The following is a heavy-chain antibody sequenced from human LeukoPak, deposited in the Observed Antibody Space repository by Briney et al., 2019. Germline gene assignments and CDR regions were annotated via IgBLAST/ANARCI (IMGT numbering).Heavy chain of an antibody. CDR1: GYTFTGYY. CDR2: INPNSGGT. V-gene: IGHV1-2*02. Sequence: ASVKVSCKASGYTFTGYYMHWVRQAPGQGLEWMGWINPNSGGTNYAQKFQGRVTMTRDTSISTAYMELSRLRSDDTAVYYCARVAGSSGYYRFDPWGQGTLVTVSS. J-gene: IGHJ5*02. D-gene: IGHD3-22*01. CDR3: ARVAGSSGYYRFDP.